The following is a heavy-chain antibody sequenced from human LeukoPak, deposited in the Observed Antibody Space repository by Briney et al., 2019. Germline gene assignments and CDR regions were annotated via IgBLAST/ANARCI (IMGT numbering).Heavy chain of an antibody. CDR1: GYTFTSYA. V-gene: IGHV7-4-1*01. CDR2: INTNTGNP. J-gene: IGHJ4*02. D-gene: IGHD3-3*01. Sequence: GASVKVSCTASGYTFTSYAMNWVRQAPGQGLEWMGWINTNTGNPTYAQGFTGRFVFSLDTSVSTAYLQIGSLKAEDTAVYYCARDGGAGHDFWSGYYSYFDYWGQGTLVTVSS. CDR3: ARDGGAGHDFWSGYYSYFDY.